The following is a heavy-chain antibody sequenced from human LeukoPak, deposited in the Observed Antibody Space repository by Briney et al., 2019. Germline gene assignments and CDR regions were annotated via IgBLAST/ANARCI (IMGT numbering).Heavy chain of an antibody. J-gene: IGHJ3*02. V-gene: IGHV3-9*03. CDR1: GGSISSYY. D-gene: IGHD1-26*01. CDR2: ISWNSGSI. Sequence: LSLTCTVSGGSISSYYWSWIRQPPGKGLEWVSGISWNSGSIGYADSVKGRFTISRDDAKNSLYLQMNSLRAEDMALYCCEKDMGRGGSSYGAFDIWGQGTMVTSLQ. CDR3: EKDMGRGGSSYGAFDI.